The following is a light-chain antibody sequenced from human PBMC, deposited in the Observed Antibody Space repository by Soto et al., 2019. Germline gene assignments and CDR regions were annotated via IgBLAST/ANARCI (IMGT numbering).Light chain of an antibody. V-gene: IGKV3-15*01. J-gene: IGKJ3*01. CDR1: QSVSSD. Sequence: EIVMTQSPVTLSVSPGERATLSCRASQSVSSDLAWYQQNPGQAPRLLIYGASTRATGIPARFSGSGSGTEFTLTISSLQSEDFAVYYCQQYNNWPFTFGPGTKVDIK. CDR2: GAS. CDR3: QQYNNWPFT.